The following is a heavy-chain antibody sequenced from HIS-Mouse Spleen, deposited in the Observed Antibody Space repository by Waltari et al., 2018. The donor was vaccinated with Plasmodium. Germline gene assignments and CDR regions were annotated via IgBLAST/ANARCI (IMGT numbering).Heavy chain of an antibody. D-gene: IGHD7-27*01. CDR1: GFNFSSYG. Sequence: QVQLVESGGGVVQPGRSLRLSCAASGFNFSSYGMHWVRQAPGKGLECVAAISYDGSNKYYADSVKGRFTISSDNSKNTLYLQMNSLRAEDTAVYYCATSGLTGGTYYFDYWGQGTLVTVSS. CDR2: ISYDGSNK. CDR3: ATSGLTGGTYYFDY. J-gene: IGHJ4*02. V-gene: IGHV3-30*03.